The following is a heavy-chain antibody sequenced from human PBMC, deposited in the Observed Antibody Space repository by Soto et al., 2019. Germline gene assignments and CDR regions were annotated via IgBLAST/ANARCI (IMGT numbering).Heavy chain of an antibody. D-gene: IGHD2-2*01. V-gene: IGHV4-34*01. CDR1: GGSFSGYY. CDR3: ARGVPAASIAYYYYYGMDV. CDR2: INHSGST. J-gene: IGHJ6*02. Sequence: SETLSLTCAVYGGSFSGYYWSWIRQPPGKGLEWIGEINHSGSTNYNPSLKSRVTISVDTSKNQFSLKLSSVTAADTAVYYCARGVPAASIAYYYYYGMDVWGQGTTVTVSS.